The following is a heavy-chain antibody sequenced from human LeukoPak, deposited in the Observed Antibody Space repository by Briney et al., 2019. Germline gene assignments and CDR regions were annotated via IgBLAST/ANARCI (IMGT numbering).Heavy chain of an antibody. CDR3: ARASGIQLWSTFDY. Sequence: RPGGSLRLSCAASGSTFDDYGMSWVRQAPGKGLEWVSGINRNGGSTGYADSVKGRFTISRDNAKNSLYLQMNSLRAEDTALYYCARASGIQLWSTFDYWGQGTLVTVSS. CDR2: INRNGGST. D-gene: IGHD5-18*01. V-gene: IGHV3-20*04. CDR1: GSTFDDYG. J-gene: IGHJ4*02.